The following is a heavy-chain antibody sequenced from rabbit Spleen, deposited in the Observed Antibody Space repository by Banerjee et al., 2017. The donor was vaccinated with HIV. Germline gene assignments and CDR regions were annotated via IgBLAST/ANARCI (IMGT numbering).Heavy chain of an antibody. J-gene: IGHJ3*01. CDR1: GFSFSGILY. D-gene: IGHD4-1*01. CDR3: TRSLITWGVSRLDL. Sequence: QQQLEESGGGLVKPGGTLTLTCTASGFSFSGILYMCWVRQAPGKGLEWIACIDTGDGDTYFANWAKGRFTISKTSSTTVTLQMTSLTAADTATYFCTRSLITWGVSRLDLWGPGTLVTVS. CDR2: IDTGDGDT. V-gene: IGHV1S45*01.